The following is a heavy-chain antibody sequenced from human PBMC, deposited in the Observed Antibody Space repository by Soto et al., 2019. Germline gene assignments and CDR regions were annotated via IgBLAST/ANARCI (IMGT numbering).Heavy chain of an antibody. V-gene: IGHV1-18*01. CDR3: ARVPLVVVRGVPFDP. CDR2: ISAYNGNT. J-gene: IGHJ5*02. Sequence: ASVKVSCKASGYTFTSYGISWVRQAPGQGLEWMGWISAYNGNTNYAQKLQGRVTMTTDTSTSTAYMELRSLRSDDTAVYYCARVPLVVVRGVPFDPWGQGTLVTVSS. D-gene: IGHD3-10*01. CDR1: GYTFTSYG.